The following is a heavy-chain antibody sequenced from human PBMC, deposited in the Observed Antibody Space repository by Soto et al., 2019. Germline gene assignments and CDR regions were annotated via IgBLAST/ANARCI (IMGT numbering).Heavy chain of an antibody. CDR3: PKGGPPSHSEIRGAMWFDF. D-gene: IGHD3-10*01. CDR1: GFTLHRFG. J-gene: IGHJ4*02. Sequence: QVQLVESGGGVVQPGGSLRLSCAGSGFTLHRFGMHWVRQAPGKGLEWLAVISSDGGDQYYADSVKGRCTVSRDNSKSGLYFQMNSLRLDDTATYYCPKGGPPSHSEIRGAMWFDFCGQGALVIVSS. CDR2: ISSDGGDQ. V-gene: IGHV3-30*18.